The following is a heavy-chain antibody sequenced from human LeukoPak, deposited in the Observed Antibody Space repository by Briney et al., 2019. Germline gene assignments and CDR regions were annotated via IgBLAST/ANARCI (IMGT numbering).Heavy chain of an antibody. J-gene: IGHJ4*02. V-gene: IGHV4-39*07. CDR3: ARVVTAPRRAFDY. D-gene: IGHD5-18*01. CDR2: IYYSGST. Sequence: PSETLSLTCTVSGGSISSSSYYWGWIRQPPGKGLEWIGSIYYSGSTYHNPSLKSRVTISVDTSKNQFSLKLSSVTAADTAVYYCARVVTAPRRAFDYWGQGTLVTVSS. CDR1: GGSISSSSYY.